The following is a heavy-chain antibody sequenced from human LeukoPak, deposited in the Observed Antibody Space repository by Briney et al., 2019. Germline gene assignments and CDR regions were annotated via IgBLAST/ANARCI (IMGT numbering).Heavy chain of an antibody. J-gene: IGHJ5*02. CDR1: GGSFSGSY. CDR2: INHRGST. Sequence: SETLSLTCAVYGGSFSGSYWSWIRQPPGKGLEWIGEINHRGSTNYNPSLKSRVTISADTSKNQFSQNVSSVTAADTAVYYCARVPDLPVAGGVGWFDPWGQGTLVTVSS. V-gene: IGHV4-34*01. D-gene: IGHD3-16*01. CDR3: ARVPDLPVAGGVGWFDP.